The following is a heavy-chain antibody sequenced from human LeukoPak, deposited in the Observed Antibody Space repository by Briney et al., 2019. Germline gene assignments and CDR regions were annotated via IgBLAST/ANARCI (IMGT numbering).Heavy chain of an antibody. CDR3: AREGNYYDMDV. CDR1: GFTFSSHA. CDR2: ISSSGGNT. V-gene: IGHV3-23*01. Sequence: PGGSLRLSCAASGFTFSSHAMSWVRQAPGKGLEWVSGISSSGGNTYHADSVKGRFTISRDNSKNTLYLQMNSLRAEDTAVYYCAREGNYYDMDVWGQGTTVTVSS. J-gene: IGHJ6*02.